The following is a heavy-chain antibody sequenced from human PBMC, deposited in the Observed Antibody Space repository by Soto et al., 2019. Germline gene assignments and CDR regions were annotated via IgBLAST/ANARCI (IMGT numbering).Heavy chain of an antibody. D-gene: IGHD2-21*01. Sequence: SETLSLTCTGSGGSISRYYWSWFRQPPGKGLEWIGYIYYSGSTNYNPSLKSRVTISVDTSKNQFSLKLSSVTAADTAVYYCARRWGGTFDYWGQGTLVTVS. J-gene: IGHJ4*02. V-gene: IGHV4-59*01. CDR3: ARRWGGTFDY. CDR2: IYYSGST. CDR1: GGSISRYY.